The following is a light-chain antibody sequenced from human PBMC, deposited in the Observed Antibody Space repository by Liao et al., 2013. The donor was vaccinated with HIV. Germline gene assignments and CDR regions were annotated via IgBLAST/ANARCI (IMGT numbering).Light chain of an antibody. Sequence: YELTQPPSVSVSPGQTATITCSGNKLGDRYASWYQQKPGQSPLLVIYQDIKRPSGIPERFSGSNSVNTATLTIXGAQAVDEADYYCQAWDSSSVIFGGGTKLTVL. V-gene: IGLV3-1*01. J-gene: IGLJ2*01. CDR3: QAWDSSSVI. CDR1: KLGDRY. CDR2: QDI.